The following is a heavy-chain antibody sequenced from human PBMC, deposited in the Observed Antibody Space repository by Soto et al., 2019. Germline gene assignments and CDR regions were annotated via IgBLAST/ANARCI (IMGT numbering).Heavy chain of an antibody. CDR1: GGSISSGDYY. D-gene: IGHD3-22*01. J-gene: IGHJ5*02. Sequence: SETLSLTCTVSGGSISSGDYYWSWIRQPPGKGLEWIGYIYYSGSTYYNPSLKSRVTISVDTSKNQFSLKLSSVTAADTAVYYCARGITMIVKDNWFDPWGQGTLVTVSS. CDR3: ARGITMIVKDNWFDP. V-gene: IGHV4-30-4*01. CDR2: IYYSGST.